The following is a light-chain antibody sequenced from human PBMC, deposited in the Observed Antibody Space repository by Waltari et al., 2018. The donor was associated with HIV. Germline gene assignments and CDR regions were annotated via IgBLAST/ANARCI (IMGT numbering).Light chain of an antibody. V-gene: IGLV1-47*01. Sequence: QSVLTQPPSASGTPGQRVTISGSGSSSTIGSTYVSWYQQPPGTAPKLLIYRNNQRPSGVPDRFSGSKSGTSASLAISGLRSEDEADYYCAAWDDSLRGFYVFGTGTKVTVL. CDR3: AAWDDSLRGFYV. CDR1: SSTIGSTY. CDR2: RNN. J-gene: IGLJ1*01.